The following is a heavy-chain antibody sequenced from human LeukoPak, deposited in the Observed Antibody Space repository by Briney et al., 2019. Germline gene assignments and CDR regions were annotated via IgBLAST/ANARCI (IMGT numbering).Heavy chain of an antibody. CDR3: AKARFDDAWAAADY. CDR1: GFTFSTYA. V-gene: IGHV3-23*01. CDR2: ISGSGGST. D-gene: IGHD6-13*01. J-gene: IGHJ4*02. Sequence: GGSLRLSCAASGFTFSTYAMIWVRQAPGKGLEWVSAISGSGGSTYYADSVKGRFTISRDNSKNTLYLQMNSLRAEDTAVYYCAKARFDDAWAAADYWGQGTLVTVSS.